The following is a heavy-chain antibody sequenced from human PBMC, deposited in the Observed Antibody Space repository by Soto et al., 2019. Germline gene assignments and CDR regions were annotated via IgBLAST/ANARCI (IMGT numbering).Heavy chain of an antibody. J-gene: IGHJ4*02. V-gene: IGHV4-61*08. D-gene: IGHD2-8*01. CDR3: ARLSPMAGWYYLDY. CDR2: IYYSGNT. CDR1: GGSISSGDYY. Sequence: SETLSLTCTVSGGSISSGDYYWSWIRQPPGKGLEWFVYIYYSGNTNYNPSLKSRVTISADTSKNQFSLKLISVTAADTAVYYCARLSPMAGWYYLDYWGQGALVTVSS.